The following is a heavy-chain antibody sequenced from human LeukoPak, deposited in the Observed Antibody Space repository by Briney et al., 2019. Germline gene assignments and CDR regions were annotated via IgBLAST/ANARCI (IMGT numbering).Heavy chain of an antibody. CDR2: IYSDGST. CDR3: ARGFWSGYFDY. CDR1: GFTVSSNC. Sequence: GGSLRLSCVASGFTVSSNCMTWVRQAPGKGLEWVSVIYSDGSTYYSDSVKGRFTISRDNSKNTLYLQMNSLRAEDTAVYYCARGFWSGYFDYWGQGTLVTVSS. D-gene: IGHD3-3*01. V-gene: IGHV3-53*01. J-gene: IGHJ4*02.